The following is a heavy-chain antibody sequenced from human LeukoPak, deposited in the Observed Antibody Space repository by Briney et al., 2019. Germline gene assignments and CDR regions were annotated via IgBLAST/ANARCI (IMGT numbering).Heavy chain of an antibody. D-gene: IGHD1-14*01. CDR1: GFTFDTYA. CDR2: LSGSGGST. V-gene: IGHV3-23*01. CDR3: AKDRTGNEPYYFDF. Sequence: GGSLRLSCAVSGFTFDTYAMSWVRQAPGKGLEWVSGLSGSGGSTYYANSVKGRFTVSRDNSKTTLYLQMNSLRAEDTAVYYCAKDRTGNEPYYFDFWGQGTLVIASS. J-gene: IGHJ4*02.